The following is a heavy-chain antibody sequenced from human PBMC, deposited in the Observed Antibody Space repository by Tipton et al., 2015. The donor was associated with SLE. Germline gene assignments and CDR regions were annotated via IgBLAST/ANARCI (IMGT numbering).Heavy chain of an antibody. D-gene: IGHD3-3*01. V-gene: IGHV4-61*08. CDR1: GGSISSGGYS. Sequence: TLSLTCAVSGGSISSGGYSWSWIRQPPGKGLEWIGYIYYSGSTNYNPSLKSRVTISVDTSKNQFSLKLSSVTAADTAVYYCARGGGIRFLEWDYYYMDVWGKGTTVTVSS. J-gene: IGHJ6*03. CDR3: ARGGGIRFLEWDYYYMDV. CDR2: IYYSGST.